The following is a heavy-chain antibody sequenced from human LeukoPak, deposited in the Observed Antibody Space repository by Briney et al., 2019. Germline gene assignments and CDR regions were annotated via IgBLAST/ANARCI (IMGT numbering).Heavy chain of an antibody. V-gene: IGHV1-69*13. Sequence: SVKVSCKASGGTFSSYAISWVRQAPGQGLEWMGGIIPIFGTANYAQKFQGRVTITADESTSTAYMELSSLRSEDTAAYYCARANDSSGYYSGTFDYWGQGTLVTVSS. D-gene: IGHD3-22*01. CDR3: ARANDSSGYYSGTFDY. CDR2: IIPIFGTA. CDR1: GGTFSSYA. J-gene: IGHJ4*02.